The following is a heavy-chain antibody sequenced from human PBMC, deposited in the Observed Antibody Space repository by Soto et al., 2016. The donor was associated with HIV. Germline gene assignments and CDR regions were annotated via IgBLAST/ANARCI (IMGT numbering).Heavy chain of an antibody. D-gene: IGHD3-22*01. V-gene: IGHV1-18*01. CDR3: ARGWGSGYYSAFDI. Sequence: QVQLVQSGAELKKPGSSVKVSCKASAGSFNNYGLNWVRQAPGQGLEWMGWISAYTGNTNYAQKLQGRVTMTTDTSTSTAYMELRSLISDDTAVYYCARGWGSGYYSAFDIWAKGQWSPSLQ. CDR2: ISAYTGNT. CDR1: AGSFNNYG. J-gene: IGHJ3*02.